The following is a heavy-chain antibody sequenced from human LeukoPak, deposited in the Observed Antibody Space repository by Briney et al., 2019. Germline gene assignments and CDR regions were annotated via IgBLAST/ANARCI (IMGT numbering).Heavy chain of an antibody. CDR1: GFTFSDYY. J-gene: IGHJ6*03. CDR3: ARVTGPAALSLYYYYMDV. D-gene: IGHD2-2*01. CDR2: ISSSGSTI. Sequence: GGSLRLSCAASGFTFSDYYMSWIRQAPGKGLEWVSYISSSGSTIYYADSVKGRFTISRDNAKNSLYLQMNSLRAEDTAVYYCARVTGPAALSLYYYYMDVWGKGTTVTVSS. V-gene: IGHV3-11*04.